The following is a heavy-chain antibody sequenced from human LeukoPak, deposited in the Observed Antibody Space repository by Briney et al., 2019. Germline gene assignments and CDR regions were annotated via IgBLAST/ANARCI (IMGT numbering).Heavy chain of an antibody. CDR3: ARDLSRGDAFDI. Sequence: PGGSLRLSCAASGFTFSNYYMNWIRQTPGKGLEWVSYISGSGITTFYAESVEGRSTISRDNTKNSLFLQMDSLRVEDTAVYYCARDLSRGDAFDIWGQGTMVTVSS. D-gene: IGHD3-10*01. CDR2: ISGSGITT. CDR1: GFTFSNYY. V-gene: IGHV3-11*01. J-gene: IGHJ3*02.